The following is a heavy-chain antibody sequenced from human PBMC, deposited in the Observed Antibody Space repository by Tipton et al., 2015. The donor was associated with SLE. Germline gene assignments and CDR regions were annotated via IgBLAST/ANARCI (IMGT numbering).Heavy chain of an antibody. J-gene: IGHJ4*02. D-gene: IGHD1-1*01. V-gene: IGHV4-61*09. CDR1: GGSISSGSYY. Sequence: TLSLTCTVSGGSISSGSYYWSWIRQPAGKGLEWIGHIYTSGSTYYNPSLKSRVTISVDTSKNQFSLKLSSVTAADTAVYYCARVPLDYWGQGTLVTVSS. CDR3: ARVPLDY. CDR2: IYTSGST.